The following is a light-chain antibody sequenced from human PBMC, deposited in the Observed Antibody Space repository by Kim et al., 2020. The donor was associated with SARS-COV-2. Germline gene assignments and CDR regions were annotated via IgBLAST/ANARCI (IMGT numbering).Light chain of an antibody. CDR3: CAYAGFSTLV. V-gene: IGLV2-8*01. Sequence: GHSVTLTCTGTSSDIGEYDFVSWYQQHPGQVPKLMIYEVTKRPSGVPDRFSGSKSGNTASLTVSGLQAEDEAQYYCCAYAGFSTLVFGTGTKVTVL. J-gene: IGLJ1*01. CDR1: SSDIGEYDF. CDR2: EVT.